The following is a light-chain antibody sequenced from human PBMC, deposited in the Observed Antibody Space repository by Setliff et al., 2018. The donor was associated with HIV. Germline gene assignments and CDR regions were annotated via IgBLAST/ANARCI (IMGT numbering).Light chain of an antibody. CDR3: CTYVGNYKLL. V-gene: IGLV2-11*01. CDR2: DVY. J-gene: IGLJ2*01. Sequence: QSVLAQPRSVSGSPGQSVTISCAGSSFDIGGSHYVSWYQHHRGEAPRLLIYDVYKRPSGAPDRFSGSKSVNTASLTISGLLAEDEADYFCCTYVGNYKLLFGGGTKVTVL. CDR1: SFDIGGSHY.